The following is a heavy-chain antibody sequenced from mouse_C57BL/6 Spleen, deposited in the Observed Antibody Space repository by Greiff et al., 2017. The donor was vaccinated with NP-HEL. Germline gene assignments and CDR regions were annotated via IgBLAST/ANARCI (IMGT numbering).Heavy chain of an antibody. D-gene: IGHD2-1*01. CDR2: IYPGSGNT. CDR3: AREGNYDNFYWYFDV. J-gene: IGHJ1*03. V-gene: IGHV1-66*01. CDR1: GYSFTSYY. Sequence: QVQLKQSGPELVKPGASVKISCKASGYSFTSYYIHWVKQRPGQGLEWIGWIYPGSGNTKYNEKFKGKATLTADTSSSTAYMQLSSLTSEDSAVYYCAREGNYDNFYWYFDVWGTGTTVTVSS.